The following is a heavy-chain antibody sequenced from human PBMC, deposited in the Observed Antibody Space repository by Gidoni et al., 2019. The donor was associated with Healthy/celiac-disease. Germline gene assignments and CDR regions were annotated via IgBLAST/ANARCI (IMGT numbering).Heavy chain of an antibody. D-gene: IGHD2-8*01. CDR1: GFTFSSYA. Sequence: EVQLLESGGGLVQPGGSLSLSCAASGFTFSSYAMSWVRQAPGKGLEWVSAISGSGGSTYYADSVKGRFTISRDNSKNTLYLQMNSLRAEDTAVYYCAKDARQPMVYAILLYYYYGMDVWGQGTTVTVSS. CDR2: ISGSGGST. J-gene: IGHJ6*02. CDR3: AKDARQPMVYAILLYYYYGMDV. V-gene: IGHV3-23*01.